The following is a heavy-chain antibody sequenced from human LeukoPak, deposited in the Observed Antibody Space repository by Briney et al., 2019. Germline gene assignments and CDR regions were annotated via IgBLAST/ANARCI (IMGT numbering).Heavy chain of an antibody. CDR1: GYTFTSYG. CDR3: ARELEGNAARSIVVVVAATLYDY. Sequence: ASVKVSCKASGYTFTSYGISWVRQAPGQGLEWMGWISAYNSNTNYAQKLQGRVTMTTDTSTSTAYMELRSLRSDDTAVYYCARELEGNAARSIVVVVAATLYDYWGQGTLVTVSS. CDR2: ISAYNSNT. D-gene: IGHD2-15*01. V-gene: IGHV1-18*01. J-gene: IGHJ4*02.